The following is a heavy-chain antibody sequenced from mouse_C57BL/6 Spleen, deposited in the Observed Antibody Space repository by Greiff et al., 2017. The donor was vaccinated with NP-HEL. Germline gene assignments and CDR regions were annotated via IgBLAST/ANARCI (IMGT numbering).Heavy chain of an antibody. CDR2: IYWDDDK. V-gene: IGHV8-12*01. CDR3: ARFYYGSSYVGWYFDV. Sequence: QVTLKESGPGILQSSQTLSLTCSFSGFSLSTSGMGVSWIRQPSGKGLEWLVHIYWDDDKRYNPSLKSRLTISKDTSRNQVFLKITSVDTADTATYYCARFYYGSSYVGWYFDVWGTGTTVTVSS. CDR1: GFSLSTSGMG. D-gene: IGHD1-1*01. J-gene: IGHJ1*03.